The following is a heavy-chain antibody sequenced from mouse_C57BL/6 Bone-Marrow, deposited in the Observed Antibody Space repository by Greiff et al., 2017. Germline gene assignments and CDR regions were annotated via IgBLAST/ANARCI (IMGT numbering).Heavy chain of an antibody. J-gene: IGHJ3*01. D-gene: IGHD1-1*01. Sequence: EVQLQESGGGLVQPGGSLSLSCAASGFTFTDYYMSWVRQPPGKALEWLGFIRNKANGYTTEYSASVKGRFTISRDNSQSILYLQMNALRAEDSATYYCARGPSYGGFAYWGQGTLVTVSA. V-gene: IGHV7-3*01. CDR2: IRNKANGYTT. CDR1: GFTFTDYY. CDR3: ARGPSYGGFAY.